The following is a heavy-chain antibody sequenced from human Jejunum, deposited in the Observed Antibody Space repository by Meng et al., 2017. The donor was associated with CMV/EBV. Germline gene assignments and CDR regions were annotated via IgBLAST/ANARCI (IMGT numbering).Heavy chain of an antibody. CDR2: IHYSGAT. D-gene: IGHD4-17*01. V-gene: IGHV4-59*01. CDR1: GGSINDYY. J-gene: IGHJ6*02. CDR3: ARDNGDYYYGMDV. Sequence: TVSGGSINDYYWSWIRQSPGKGLEWIGYIHYSGATRYNPSLESRVSISIDTSKKHFSLKMRSVTAADTAMYYCARDNGDYYYGMDVWGQGTPVTVSS.